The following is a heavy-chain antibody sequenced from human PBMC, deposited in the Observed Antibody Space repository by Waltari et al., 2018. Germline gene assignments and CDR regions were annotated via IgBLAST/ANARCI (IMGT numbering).Heavy chain of an antibody. Sequence: EVQLLESGGALVQPGASLRLACTASGLLFSDYARSWVRQAPGKGLEWVSAIGESDASAYYAENLKGRFIISRDNSKNTLSLQMSSLTAEDTALYYCASGQWPDPFDYWGQGTQVTVST. V-gene: IGHV3-23*01. D-gene: IGHD6-19*01. CDR1: GLLFSDYA. CDR3: ASGQWPDPFDY. CDR2: IGESDASA. J-gene: IGHJ4*02.